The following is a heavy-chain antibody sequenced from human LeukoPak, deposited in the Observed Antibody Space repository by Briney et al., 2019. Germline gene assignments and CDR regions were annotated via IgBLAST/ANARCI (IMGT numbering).Heavy chain of an antibody. V-gene: IGHV3-74*01. J-gene: IGHJ4*02. CDR3: ARPAFRTIGIN. CDR2: INSDGSTI. Sequence: PGGSLRLSCAGSGFTFSTSWMHWVRQAPGQGLVWVSRINSDGSTINYADSVQGRFTISRDNAKSTLYLQMNSLRAEDTAVYYCARPAFRTIGINWGQGTLVTVSS. D-gene: IGHD2-15*01. CDR1: GFTFSTSW.